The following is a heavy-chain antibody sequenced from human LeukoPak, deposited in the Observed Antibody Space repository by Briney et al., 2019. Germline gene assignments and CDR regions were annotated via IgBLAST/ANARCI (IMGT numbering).Heavy chain of an antibody. V-gene: IGHV4-59*01. CDR1: GGSIRNYY. J-gene: IGHJ4*02. CDR3: ARWHSHGRYFGY. Sequence: SETLSLTCTVSGGSIRNYYWNWIRQPPGKELEWIGYTSDNGHTDYKPSLKSRVTISVDTSKNQFSLKLTSATAADTAMYYCARWHSHGRYFGYWGQGALGTVSS. D-gene: IGHD5-18*01. CDR2: TSDNGHT.